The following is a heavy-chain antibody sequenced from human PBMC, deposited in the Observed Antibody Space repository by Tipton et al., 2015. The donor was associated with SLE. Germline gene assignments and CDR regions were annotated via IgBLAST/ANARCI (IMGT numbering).Heavy chain of an antibody. CDR2: LYSDGSST. CDR3: AKHRASSTWTNFDS. J-gene: IGHJ4*02. CDR1: GFTFSSYA. V-gene: IGHV3-23*03. Sequence: SLRLSCVTSGFTFSSYALSWVRQAPGKGMEWVSSLYSDGSSTYSAGSVKGRFTISRDNSKNTLFLQMNGLRVEDTAIYYCAKHRASSTWTNFDSWGQGTLVTVSS. D-gene: IGHD6-13*01.